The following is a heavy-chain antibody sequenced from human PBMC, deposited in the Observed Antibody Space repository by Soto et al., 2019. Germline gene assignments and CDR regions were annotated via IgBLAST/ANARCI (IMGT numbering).Heavy chain of an antibody. J-gene: IGHJ6*02. D-gene: IGHD4-17*01. CDR3: ARVNYGDYYYGMDV. CDR2: ISYTGSA. CDR1: GGSINYSY. Sequence: SETLSLTCTVSGGSINYSYWTWIRQPPGKGLEWIGYISYTGSANYIASLKSRLTISVDTSKNQFSLKLSSVTAADTALYYCARVNYGDYYYGMDVWGQGTTVTVSS. V-gene: IGHV4-59*01.